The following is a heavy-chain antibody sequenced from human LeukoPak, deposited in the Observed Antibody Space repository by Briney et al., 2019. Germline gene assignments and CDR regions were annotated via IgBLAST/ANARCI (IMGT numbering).Heavy chain of an antibody. CDR3: ARDRPTAAAFDY. J-gene: IGHJ4*02. Sequence: SGGSLRLSCAASGFTFSSYGMHWVRQAPGKGLEWVSSISSSSSYIYYADSVKGRFTISRDNAKNSLYLQMNSLRAEDTAVYYCARDRPTAAAFDYWGQGTLVTVSS. CDR2: ISSSSSYI. CDR1: GFTFSSYG. V-gene: IGHV3-21*01. D-gene: IGHD6-13*01.